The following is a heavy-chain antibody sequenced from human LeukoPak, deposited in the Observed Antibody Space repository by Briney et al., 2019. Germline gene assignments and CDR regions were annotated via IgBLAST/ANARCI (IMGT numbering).Heavy chain of an antibody. Sequence: GGSLRLSCAASGFTFSSYAMSWVRQAPGKGLEWVSAISGSGGSTYYADPVKGRFTISRDNSKNTLYLQMNSLRAEDTAVYYCAKVEGGWTAAGPNFDYWGQGTLVTVSS. V-gene: IGHV3-23*01. CDR3: AKVEGGWTAAGPNFDY. CDR2: ISGSGGST. J-gene: IGHJ4*02. D-gene: IGHD6-13*01. CDR1: GFTFSSYA.